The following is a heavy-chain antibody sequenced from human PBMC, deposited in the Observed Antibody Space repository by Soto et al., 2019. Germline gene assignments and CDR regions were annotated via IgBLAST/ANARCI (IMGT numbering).Heavy chain of an antibody. CDR3: SREYYDILTGYYTPLDAFDI. D-gene: IGHD3-9*01. CDR2: ISYDGSNK. CDR1: GFTFSSYA. J-gene: IGHJ3*02. V-gene: IGHV3-30-3*01. Sequence: GSLRLSCAASGFTFSSYAMHWVRQAPGKGLEWVAVISYDGSNKYYADSVKGRFTISRDNSKNTLYLQMNSLRAEDTAVYYFSREYYDILTGYYTPLDAFDIWGQGTMVTVSS.